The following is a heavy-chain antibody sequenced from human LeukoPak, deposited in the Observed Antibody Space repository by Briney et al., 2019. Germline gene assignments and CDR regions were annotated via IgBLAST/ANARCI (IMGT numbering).Heavy chain of an antibody. CDR3: ARDLWFGVDY. D-gene: IGHD3-10*01. CDR2: ISSSSGAI. V-gene: IGHV3-48*02. J-gene: IGHJ4*02. Sequence: GGSLRLSFAPSGFTSITFTWNWVGKAPGKGREWVSYISSSSGAIYYADSVKGRFTISRDNAKNSLYLQMNSLRDEDTAVYYCARDLWFGVDYWGQGTLVTVSS. CDR1: GFTSITFT.